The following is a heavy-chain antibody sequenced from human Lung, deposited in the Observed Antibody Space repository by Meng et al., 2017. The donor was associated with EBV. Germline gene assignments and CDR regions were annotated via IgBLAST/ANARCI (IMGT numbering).Heavy chain of an antibody. CDR1: GYTFTTYG. V-gene: IGHV7-4-1*02. CDR2: INTNTGKP. D-gene: IGHD6-25*01. J-gene: IGHJ4*02. Sequence: QVELVQSGSDLRKPGASVRISCKASGYTFTTYGMNWVRQAPGQGLEWMGWINTNTGKPTYAQGLTGRFVFSLDTSVSTAYLQISSLKAEDTVVYYCARDSEAADYWGQGTLVTVSS. CDR3: ARDSEAADY.